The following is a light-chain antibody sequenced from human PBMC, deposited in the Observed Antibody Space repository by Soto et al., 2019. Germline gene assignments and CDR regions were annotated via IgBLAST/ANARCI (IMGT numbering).Light chain of an antibody. J-gene: IGKJ1*01. Sequence: EIVMTQSPATLSVSPGERATLSCRASQSVSSNLAWYQQKPGQAPRLLIYGAFTRATGIPTRFSGSGSGTEFTLTISSLQSEDFAVYFCQQYINWPRTFGQGTRVEVK. CDR2: GAF. V-gene: IGKV3-15*01. CDR1: QSVSSN. CDR3: QQYINWPRT.